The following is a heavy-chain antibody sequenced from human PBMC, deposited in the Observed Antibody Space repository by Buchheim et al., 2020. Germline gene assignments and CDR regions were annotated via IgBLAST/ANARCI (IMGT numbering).Heavy chain of an antibody. CDR3: AKSGYHD. V-gene: IGHV3-30*18. CDR1: GFTFSSYG. J-gene: IGHJ4*02. Sequence: QVQLVESGGGVVQPGRSLRLSCAASGFTFSSYGMHWVRQAPGKGLEWVAVISYDGSNKYYADSVKGRFTISRDNSKNTLYLQMNSLGAEDTAVYYCAKSGYHDWGQGTL. CDR2: ISYDGSNK. D-gene: IGHD5-12*01.